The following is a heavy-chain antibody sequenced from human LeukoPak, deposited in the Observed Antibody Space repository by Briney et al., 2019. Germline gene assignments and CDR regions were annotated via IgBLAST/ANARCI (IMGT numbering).Heavy chain of an antibody. CDR1: GDSIRSSSYH. Sequence: SETLSLTCTVSGDSIRSSSYHWGWIRQPPGKGLGWIGSIYYSGSTYNNRSLKRRLTISIDTSKNQFSLKLSSVTAADTAVYYCARAIVVVTSYHDAFDIWGQGTMVTVSS. CDR3: ARAIVVVTSYHDAFDI. D-gene: IGHD3-22*01. J-gene: IGHJ3*02. V-gene: IGHV4-39*07. CDR2: IYYSGST.